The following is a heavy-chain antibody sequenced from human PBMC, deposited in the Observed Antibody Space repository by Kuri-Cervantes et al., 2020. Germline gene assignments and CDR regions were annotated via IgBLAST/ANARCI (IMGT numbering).Heavy chain of an antibody. V-gene: IGHV1-18*01. D-gene: IGHD3-22*01. J-gene: IGHJ3*02. CDR2: ISAYNGNT. Sequence: ASVKVSCKASGYTFTSYGISWVRQAPGQGLEWMGWISAYNGNTNYAQKLQGRVTMTTDTSTSTAYMELRSLRSDDTAVYCCARDTRPYYYDSNAFDIWGQGTMVTVSS. CDR3: ARDTRPYYYDSNAFDI. CDR1: GYTFTSYG.